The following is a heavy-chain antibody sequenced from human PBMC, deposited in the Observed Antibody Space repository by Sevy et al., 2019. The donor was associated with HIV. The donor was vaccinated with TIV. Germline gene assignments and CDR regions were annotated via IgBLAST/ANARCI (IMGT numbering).Heavy chain of an antibody. Sequence: GGSLRLSCAAAGFIFSNFDMHWVRQSPGKGLEWVSATGTLWDTFYAGSVKGRFTISRENVKISLYLQMNNLGAGDTAIYYCARGTTVGWDMNVFDFWGQGTSVTVSS. CDR3: ARGTTVGWDMNVFDF. J-gene: IGHJ3*01. D-gene: IGHD6-19*01. CDR1: GFIFSNFD. CDR2: TGTLWDT. V-gene: IGHV3-13*01.